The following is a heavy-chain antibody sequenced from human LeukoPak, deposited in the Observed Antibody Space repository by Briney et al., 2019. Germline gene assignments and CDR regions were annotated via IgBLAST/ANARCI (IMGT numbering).Heavy chain of an antibody. Sequence: ASVKVSCKASGYTFTSYYMHWVRQATGQGLEWMGWMNPNSGNTGYAQKFQGRVTMTRNTSISTAYMELSSLRSEDTAVYYCARVPAAIRYYDFWSGYQPDGLDYWGQGTLVTVSS. CDR1: GYTFTSYY. CDR3: ARVPAAIRYYDFWSGYQPDGLDY. CDR2: MNPNSGNT. V-gene: IGHV1-8*02. J-gene: IGHJ4*02. D-gene: IGHD3-3*01.